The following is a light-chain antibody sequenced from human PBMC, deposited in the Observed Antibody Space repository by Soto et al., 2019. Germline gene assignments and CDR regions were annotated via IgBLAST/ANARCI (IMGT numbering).Light chain of an antibody. CDR3: SSYTSSSTPVV. Sequence: QSALTQPASVSGSPGQSINISCTGSGSDVGAYNYVSWYQQHPDKAPKLLIFEVTNRPSGVSDRFSGSKSGNTASLTISSLQAEDEADYYCSSYTSSSTPVVFGGGTKVTVL. J-gene: IGLJ2*01. CDR2: EVT. CDR1: GSDVGAYNY. V-gene: IGLV2-14*01.